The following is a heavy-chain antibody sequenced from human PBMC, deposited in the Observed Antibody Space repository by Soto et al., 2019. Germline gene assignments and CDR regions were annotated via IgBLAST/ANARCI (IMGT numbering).Heavy chain of an antibody. D-gene: IGHD2-8*01. CDR1: GGSISSSNW. J-gene: IGHJ6*04. CDR3: ARDGGLGYCTNGVCHGDYYYYYGMDV. Sequence: SETLSLTCAVSGGSISSSNWWSWVRQPPGKGLEWIGEIYHSGSTNYNPSLKSRVTISVDKSKNQFSLKLSSVTAADTAVYYCARDGGLGYCTNGVCHGDYYYYYGMDVWGKGTTVTVSS. CDR2: IYHSGST. V-gene: IGHV4-4*02.